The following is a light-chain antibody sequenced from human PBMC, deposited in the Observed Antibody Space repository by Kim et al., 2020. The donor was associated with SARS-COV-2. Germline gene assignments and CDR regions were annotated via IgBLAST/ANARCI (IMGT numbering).Light chain of an antibody. V-gene: IGKV3-11*01. CDR1: QGVSSY. CDR3: QQRSNWPPIT. J-gene: IGKJ5*01. CDR2: EAA. Sequence: PGERAARAWRARQGVSSYLAWYEQKPGQAPRLLIYEAANRATGSRARFSGSGSGTDFTLTISSLEREDFAVYYCQQRSNWPPITFGQGTRLEIK.